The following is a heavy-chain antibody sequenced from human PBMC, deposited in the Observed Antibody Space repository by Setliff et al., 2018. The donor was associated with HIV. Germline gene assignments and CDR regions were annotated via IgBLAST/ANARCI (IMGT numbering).Heavy chain of an antibody. CDR2: IYYSGST. CDR3: ARRGATVTLYYYYYYMDV. Sequence: ETLSLTCSVSGGSISSSTYYWGWIRQSPGKGLEWIGSIYYSGSTYYNPSLKSRVTISVDTSKNQFSLKLSSVTAADTAVYYCARRGATVTLYYYYYYMDVWGKGTTVTVSS. J-gene: IGHJ6*03. V-gene: IGHV4-39*01. CDR1: GGSISSSTYY. D-gene: IGHD4-17*01.